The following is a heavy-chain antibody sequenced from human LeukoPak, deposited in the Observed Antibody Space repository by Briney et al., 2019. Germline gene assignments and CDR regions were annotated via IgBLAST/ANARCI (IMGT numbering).Heavy chain of an antibody. V-gene: IGHV4-30-2*01. J-gene: IGHJ4*02. CDR2: IYHSGST. CDR1: GGSLSSGGYS. CDR3: ARGVLWELPYFDY. D-gene: IGHD1-26*01. Sequence: PSETLSLTCAVSGGSLSSGGYSWSWLRQPPGKGLEWIGYIYHSGSTYYNPSLKSRVTISVDRSKNQFSLKLSSVTAADTAVYYCARGVLWELPYFDYWGQGTLVTVSS.